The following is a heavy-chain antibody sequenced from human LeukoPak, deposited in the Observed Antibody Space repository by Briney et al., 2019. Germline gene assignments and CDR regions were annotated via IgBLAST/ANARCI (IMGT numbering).Heavy chain of an antibody. J-gene: IGHJ4*02. CDR2: IYPGDSDT. V-gene: IGHV5-51*01. D-gene: IGHD3-3*01. CDR1: GYSFTSYW. Sequence: GESLKISCKGSGYSFTSYWIGWVRQMPGKGLEWMGIIYPGDSDTRYSPSFQGQVTISADKSISTAYLQWSSLKASDTAMYYCARRSTGAHFGFGKYYFDYWGQGTLVTVSS. CDR3: ARRSTGAHFGFGKYYFDY.